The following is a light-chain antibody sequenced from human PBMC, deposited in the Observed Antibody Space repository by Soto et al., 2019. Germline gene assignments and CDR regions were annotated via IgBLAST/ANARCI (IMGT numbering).Light chain of an antibody. CDR3: QQYDNWPPLT. J-gene: IGKJ4*01. CDR1: QIVSSN. Sequence: EIVMTQSPATLSVSPGERATLSCRASQIVSSNLAWYQQEPGQSPRLLIHGASTRATGIPARFSGSGSGTEFTLPISSLQSEDFSVYYCQQYDNWPPLTFGGGTKVEIK. CDR2: GAS. V-gene: IGKV3-15*01.